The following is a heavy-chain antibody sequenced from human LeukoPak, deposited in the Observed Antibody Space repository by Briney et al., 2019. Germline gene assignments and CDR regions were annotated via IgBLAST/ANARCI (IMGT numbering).Heavy chain of an antibody. CDR3: ARRGTYTIFGVVIPYYFDY. CDR2: INHSGST. J-gene: IGHJ4*02. Sequence: SETLSLTCAVYGGSFSGYYWSWIRQPPGKGLEWLGEINHSGSTNYYPYLKSRVSISVDTSKNQFSLKLSSVTAADTAVYYCARRGTYTIFGVVIPYYFDYWGQGTLVTVSS. V-gene: IGHV4-34*01. CDR1: GGSFSGYY. D-gene: IGHD3-3*01.